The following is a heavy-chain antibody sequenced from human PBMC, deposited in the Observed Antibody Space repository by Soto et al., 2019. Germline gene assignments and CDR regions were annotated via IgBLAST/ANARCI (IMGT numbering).Heavy chain of an antibody. D-gene: IGHD3-22*01. CDR1: GFTFSSYW. Sequence: EVQLVESGGGLVQPGGSLRLSCATSGFTFSSYWMSWARQAPGKGLEWVANIKTDGSEKYYVDSVRARFTTSTDNSRSFFSLQINPLLGEGTAMYYFTTDGPPFALDVWFLGNAVTVSS. CDR2: IKTDGSEK. J-gene: IGHJ6*01. V-gene: IGHV3-7*03. CDR3: TTDGPPFALDV.